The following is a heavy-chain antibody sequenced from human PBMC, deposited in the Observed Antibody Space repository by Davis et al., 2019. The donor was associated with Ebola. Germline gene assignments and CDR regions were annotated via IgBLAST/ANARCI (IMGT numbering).Heavy chain of an antibody. CDR3: ARGHGHYYDSSGYSVPIKYYFDY. J-gene: IGHJ4*02. CDR2: IIPIFGTA. V-gene: IGHV1-69*13. CDR1: GGTFSSYA. Sequence: SVKVSCKASGGTFSSYAISWVRQAPGQGLEWMGGIIPIFGTANYAQKFQGRVTITADESTSTAYMELSSLRSEDTAVYYCARGHGHYYDSSGYSVPIKYYFDYWGQGTLVTVSS. D-gene: IGHD3-22*01.